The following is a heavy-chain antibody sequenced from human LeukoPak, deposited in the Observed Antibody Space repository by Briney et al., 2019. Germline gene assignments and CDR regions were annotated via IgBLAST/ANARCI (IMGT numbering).Heavy chain of an antibody. CDR3: ARLRRRTAFDI. CDR2: IYYSGST. V-gene: IGHV4-59*08. J-gene: IGHJ3*02. CDR1: GGSISSYY. Sequence: SETLSLTCTVSGGSISSYYWSWIRQPPGKGLEWIGYIYYSGSTNYNPSLKCRVTISVDTSKNQFFLKLSSVTAADTAVYYCARLRRRTAFDIWGQGTMCTLSS.